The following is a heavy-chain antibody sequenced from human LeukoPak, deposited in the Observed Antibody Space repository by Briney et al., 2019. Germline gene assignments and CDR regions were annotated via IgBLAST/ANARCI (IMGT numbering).Heavy chain of an antibody. CDR1: GCSISGYY. J-gene: IGHJ5*02. D-gene: IGHD2-2*02. CDR3: ARGPFYCGSTSCYKQSSWFDP. V-gene: IGHV4-4*07. Sequence: SETLSLTCTVSGCSISGYYWSWIRQPAGQGLEWIGRIYTSGGTNYNPSLKTRVTMSIDPSKNQLSLKMSSVTAEDTAVYYGARGPFYCGSTSCYKQSSWFDPWGQGTLVTVSS. CDR2: IYTSGGT.